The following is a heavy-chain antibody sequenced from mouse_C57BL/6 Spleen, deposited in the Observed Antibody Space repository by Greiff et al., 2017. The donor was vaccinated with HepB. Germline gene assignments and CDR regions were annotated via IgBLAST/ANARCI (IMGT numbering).Heavy chain of an antibody. Sequence: VQVVESGAELVRPGTSVKVSCKASGYAFTNYLIEWVKQRPGQGLEWIGVINPGSGGTNYNEKFKGKATLTADKSSSTAYMQLSSLTSEDSAVYFCARSQGYDYDPSWFAYWGQGTLVTVSA. V-gene: IGHV1-54*01. J-gene: IGHJ3*01. CDR1: GYAFTNYL. CDR3: ARSQGYDYDPSWFAY. D-gene: IGHD2-4*01. CDR2: INPGSGGT.